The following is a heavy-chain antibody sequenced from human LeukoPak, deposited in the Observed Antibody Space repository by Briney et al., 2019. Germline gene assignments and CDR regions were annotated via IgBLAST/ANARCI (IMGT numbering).Heavy chain of an antibody. V-gene: IGHV4-34*01. D-gene: IGHD6-25*01. CDR3: ARKRTQRGNGFDY. Sequence: PSETLSLTCAVYGGSFSGYYWSWIRQPPGKGLEWIGEINHSGSTNYNPSLKSRVTISVDTSKNQFSLKLSSVTAADTAVYYCARKRTQRGNGFDYWGQGTLVTVSS. CDR1: GGSFSGYY. CDR2: INHSGST. J-gene: IGHJ4*02.